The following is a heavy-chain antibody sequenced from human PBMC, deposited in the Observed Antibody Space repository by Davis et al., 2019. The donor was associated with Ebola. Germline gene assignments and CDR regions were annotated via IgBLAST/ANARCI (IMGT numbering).Heavy chain of an antibody. CDR2: ISSSSSTI. V-gene: IGHV3-48*04. CDR1: GFSFSSYN. J-gene: IGHJ5*02. CDR3: ARGGFCSSTRCAEVDH. Sequence: GESLKISCAASGFSFSSYNMNWVRQAPGKGLEWISYISSSSSTIFYADSLKGRFTISRDNAKNSLYLQMNSLRAEDTALYYCARGGFCSSTRCAEVDHWGQGTLVSVSA. D-gene: IGHD2-2*01.